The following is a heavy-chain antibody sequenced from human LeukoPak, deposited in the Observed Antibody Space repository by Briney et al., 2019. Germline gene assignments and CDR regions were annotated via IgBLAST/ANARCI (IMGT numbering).Heavy chain of an antibody. Sequence: SVEVSCKASGGTSSSYTISWVRQAPGQGLEWMGGIIPIFGTANYAQKFQGRVTITTDESTSTAYMELSSLRSEDTAVYYCARTPSGYDSDFDYWGQGTLVTVSS. V-gene: IGHV1-69*05. CDR3: ARTPSGYDSDFDY. CDR2: IIPIFGTA. D-gene: IGHD5-12*01. J-gene: IGHJ4*02. CDR1: GGTSSSYT.